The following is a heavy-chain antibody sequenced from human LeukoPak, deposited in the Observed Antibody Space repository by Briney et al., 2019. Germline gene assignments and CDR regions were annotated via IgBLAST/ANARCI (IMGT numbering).Heavy chain of an antibody. D-gene: IGHD1-26*01. V-gene: IGHV4-59*01. CDR2: IYYSGST. J-gene: IGHJ4*02. CDR1: GGSISSYY. Sequence: SETLSLTCTVSGGSISSYYWSWIRQPPGKGLEWIGYIYYSGSTNYNPSLKSRVTISVDTTKNQFSLKLSSVTAADTAVYYCARGGSGSYYGAALRPDYWGQGTLVTVSS. CDR3: ARGGSGSYYGAALRPDY.